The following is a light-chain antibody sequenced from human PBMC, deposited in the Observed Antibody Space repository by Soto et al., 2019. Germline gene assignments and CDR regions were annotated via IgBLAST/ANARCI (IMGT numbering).Light chain of an antibody. J-gene: IGKJ1*01. CDR1: QSVSSNF. Sequence: EIVLTQSPGTLSLSPGERATLSCRASQSVSSNFLAWYQQKPGQAPRLLISGASSRATGIPDRFSGSGSGTDFTLSIRRLEPEDFAVYYCHHYGTAWTFGQGTKVEI. CDR2: GAS. V-gene: IGKV3-20*01. CDR3: HHYGTAWT.